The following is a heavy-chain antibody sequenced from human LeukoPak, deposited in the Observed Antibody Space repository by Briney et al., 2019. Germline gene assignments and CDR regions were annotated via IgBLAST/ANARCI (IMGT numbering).Heavy chain of an antibody. J-gene: IGHJ4*02. D-gene: IGHD3-22*01. CDR3: ARATYPHYYDSSGYYSLGY. Sequence: PGGSLRLSCAASGFTFSSYWMSWVRQAPGKGLEWVANIKQDGSEKYYVDSVKGRFTISRDNAKNSLYLQMNSLGAEDTAVYYCARATYPHYYDSSGYYSLGYWGQGTLVTVSS. V-gene: IGHV3-7*01. CDR1: GFTFSSYW. CDR2: IKQDGSEK.